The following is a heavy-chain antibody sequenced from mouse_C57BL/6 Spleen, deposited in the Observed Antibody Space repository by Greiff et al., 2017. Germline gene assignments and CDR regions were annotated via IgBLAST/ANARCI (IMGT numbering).Heavy chain of an antibody. D-gene: IGHD2-3*01. CDR2: IYPGDGDT. CDR1: GYAFSSSW. Sequence: VQLQQSGPELVKPGASVKISCKASGYAFSSSWMNWVKQRPGKGLEWIGRIYPGDGDTNYNGKFKGKATLTADKSSSTAYMQLSSLTSEDSAVYFCARLDGYYEDYYAMDYWGQGTSVTVSS. CDR3: ARLDGYYEDYYAMDY. V-gene: IGHV1-82*01. J-gene: IGHJ4*01.